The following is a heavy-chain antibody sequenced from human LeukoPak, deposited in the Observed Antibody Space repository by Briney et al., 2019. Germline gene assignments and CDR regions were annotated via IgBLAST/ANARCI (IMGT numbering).Heavy chain of an antibody. D-gene: IGHD6-6*01. V-gene: IGHV4-34*01. CDR2: INHSGST. J-gene: IGHJ6*03. CDR1: GGSFSGYY. Sequence: SETLSLTCAVYGGSFSGYYWSWIRQPPGKGLEWIGEINHSGSTNYNPSLKSRVTISVDTSKDQFSLKVTSVTAADTAVYYCATRSALDYYLDVWGKGTTVTVSS. CDR3: ATRSALDYYLDV.